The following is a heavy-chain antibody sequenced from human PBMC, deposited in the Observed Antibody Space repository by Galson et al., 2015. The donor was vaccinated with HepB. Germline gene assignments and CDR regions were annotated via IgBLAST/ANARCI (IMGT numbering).Heavy chain of an antibody. D-gene: IGHD5-18*01. CDR3: ARDLEAMVTHYFDY. Sequence: SLRLSCAASGFTFSSYAMHWVRQAPGKGLKWVAVISYDGSNKYYADSVKGRFTISRGNSKNTLYLQMNSLRAEDTAVYYCARDLEAMVTHYFDYWGQGTLGTVSS. V-gene: IGHV3-30-3*01. CDR1: GFTFSSYA. J-gene: IGHJ4*02. CDR2: ISYDGSNK.